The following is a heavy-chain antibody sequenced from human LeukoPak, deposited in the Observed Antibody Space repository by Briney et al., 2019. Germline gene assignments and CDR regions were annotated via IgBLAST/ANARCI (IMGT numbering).Heavy chain of an antibody. Sequence: GGSLRLSCAASGFTLSSYSMTWVRQAPGKGLEWVSSINNVGSHIYYAGSVRGRFTISRDNAKNSLHLQMSSMRAEDTAVYYCTRDPTQYLRYGYFDYWGQGTLVTVSS. V-gene: IGHV3-21*01. CDR1: GFTLSSYS. J-gene: IGHJ4*02. CDR2: INNVGSHI. D-gene: IGHD4-11*01. CDR3: TRDPTQYLRYGYFDY.